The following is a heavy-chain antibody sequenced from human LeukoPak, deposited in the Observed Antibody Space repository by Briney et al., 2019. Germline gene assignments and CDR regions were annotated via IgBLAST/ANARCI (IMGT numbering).Heavy chain of an antibody. J-gene: IGHJ4*02. CDR2: INHSGST. CDR3: AGRGYCSGDTCPPGY. CDR1: GGSFSDYY. D-gene: IGHD2-15*01. V-gene: IGHV4-34*01. Sequence: SETLSLTCAVYGGSFSDYYWSWIRQPPGKGLEWIGEINHSGSTNYNPSLKSRVTMSVDTSKSQFSLKLNSVTAADTAVYFCAGRGYCSGDTCPPGYWGQGTLVTVSP.